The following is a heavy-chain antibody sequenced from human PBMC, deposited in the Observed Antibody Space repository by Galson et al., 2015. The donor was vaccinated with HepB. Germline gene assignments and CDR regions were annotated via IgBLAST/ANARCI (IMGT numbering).Heavy chain of an antibody. CDR1: GFTFSSYW. J-gene: IGHJ4*02. Sequence: SLRLSCAASGFTFSSYWMHWVRQAPGKGLVWVSRINSDGSSTSYADSVKGRFTISRDNAKNTLYLQMNSLRAEDTAVYYCASLVGWTRGKLFDYWGQGTLVTVSS. V-gene: IGHV3-74*01. CDR2: INSDGSST. D-gene: IGHD2-8*02. CDR3: ASLVGWTRGKLFDY.